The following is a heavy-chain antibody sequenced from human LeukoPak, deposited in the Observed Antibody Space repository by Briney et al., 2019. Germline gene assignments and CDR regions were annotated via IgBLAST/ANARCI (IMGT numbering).Heavy chain of an antibody. D-gene: IGHD3-10*01. J-gene: IGHJ4*02. V-gene: IGHV6-1*01. CDR1: GDSVSSNSAA. CDR2: TYYRSKWYN. CDR3: ARDFLDGSGTPRFDY. Sequence: SQTLSLTCAISGDSVSSNSAAWNWIRQSPSRGLEWLGRTYYRSKWYNDYAASVKSRITINPDTSKNQFSLQLSSVTAADTAVYYCARDFLDGSGTPRFDYWGQGTLVTVSS.